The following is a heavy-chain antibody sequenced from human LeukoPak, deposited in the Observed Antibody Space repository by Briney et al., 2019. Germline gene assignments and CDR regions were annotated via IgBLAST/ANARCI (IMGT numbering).Heavy chain of an antibody. CDR1: GFTVSSNE. CDR2: ISGGST. J-gene: IGHJ5*02. V-gene: IGHV3-38-3*01. Sequence: GGSLRLSCAASGFTVSSNEMSWVRQAPGKGLEWVSSISGGSTYYADSVKGRFTISRDNSKNTLYLQMNSLRAEDTAVYYCARDPYGDYAWFDPWGQGTLVTVSS. D-gene: IGHD4-17*01. CDR3: ARDPYGDYAWFDP.